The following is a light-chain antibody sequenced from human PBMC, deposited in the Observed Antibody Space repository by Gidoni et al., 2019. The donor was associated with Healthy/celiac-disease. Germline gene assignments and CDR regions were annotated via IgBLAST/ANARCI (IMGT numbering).Light chain of an antibody. CDR3: QQYDNRPLT. Sequence: DIQMTQSPSSLSASVGDRVTITCQASQDISNYLNWYQQKQGKAPKLLIYDASNLETGVPSRFSGSGAGTDFTLTISSLQPEDIATYYCQQYDNRPLTFGGGTKVEIK. CDR1: QDISNY. CDR2: DAS. J-gene: IGKJ4*01. V-gene: IGKV1-33*01.